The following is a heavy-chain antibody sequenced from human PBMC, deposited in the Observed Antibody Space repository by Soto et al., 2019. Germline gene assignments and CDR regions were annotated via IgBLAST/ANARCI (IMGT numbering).Heavy chain of an antibody. CDR3: ARLVVRDVDPYYFDY. CDR1: GGSISSSNW. V-gene: IGHV4-4*02. CDR2: IYHSGGT. J-gene: IGHJ4*02. D-gene: IGHD3-10*01. Sequence: SETLSLTCAVSGGSISSSNWWSWVRQPPGKGLEWIGEIYHSGGTNYNPSLKSRVTISVDKSKNQFSLKLSSVTAADTAVYYCARLVVRDVDPYYFDYWGQGTLVTVSS.